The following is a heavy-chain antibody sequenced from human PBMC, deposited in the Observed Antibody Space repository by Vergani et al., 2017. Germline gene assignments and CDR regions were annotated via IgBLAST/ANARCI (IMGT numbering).Heavy chain of an antibody. CDR2: IWYDGSNK. CDR3: ASHGIAARWYFDL. CDR1: GFTFSSYG. D-gene: IGHD6-13*01. Sequence: VQLVESGGGLVKPGGSLRLSCAASGFTFSSYGMHWVRQAPGKGLEWVAVIWYDGSNKYYADSVKGRFTISRDNSKNTLYLQMNSLRAEDTAVYYCASHGIAARWYFDLWGRGTLVTVSS. J-gene: IGHJ2*01. V-gene: IGHV3-33*08.